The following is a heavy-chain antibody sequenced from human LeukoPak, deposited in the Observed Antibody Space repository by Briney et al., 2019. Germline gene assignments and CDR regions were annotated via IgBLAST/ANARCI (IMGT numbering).Heavy chain of an antibody. CDR2: IYYSERT. D-gene: IGHD6-19*01. CDR3: VRRDNTGWNYFDH. CDR1: GGSINSHY. V-gene: IGHV4-59*08. Sequence: SETLSLTCTVSGGSINSHYWSWIRQPPGKGLQWIGDIYYSERTNYNPSLRSRVTISVDTSKNQLSPKLTSVLAADTAMYYCVRRDNTGWNYFDHWGQGILVTVSS. J-gene: IGHJ4*02.